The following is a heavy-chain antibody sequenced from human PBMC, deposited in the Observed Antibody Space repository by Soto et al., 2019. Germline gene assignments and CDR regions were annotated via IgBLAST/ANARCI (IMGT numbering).Heavy chain of an antibody. Sequence: QLQLQESGPGLVKPSETLSLTCTVSGGSISSSSYYWGWIRQPPGKGLEWIGSIYYSGSTYYNPSLKSRVTISVDTSKNQFSLKLSSVTAADTAVYYCARRGYRLGYDYWGQGTLVTVSS. J-gene: IGHJ4*02. D-gene: IGHD5-12*01. CDR1: GGSISSSSYY. CDR2: IYYSGST. V-gene: IGHV4-39*01. CDR3: ARRGYRLGYDY.